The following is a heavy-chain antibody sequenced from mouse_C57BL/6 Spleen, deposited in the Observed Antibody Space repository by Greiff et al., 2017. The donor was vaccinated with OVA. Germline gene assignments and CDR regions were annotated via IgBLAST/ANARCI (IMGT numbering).Heavy chain of an antibody. V-gene: IGHV1-54*01. CDR1: GYAFTNYL. J-gene: IGHJ4*01. CDR3: ARNYYGSRGGMDY. Sequence: QVQLKESGAELVRPGTSVKVSCKASGYAFTNYLIEWVKLRPGQGLEWIGVINPGSGGTNYNEKFKGKATLTADKSSSTAYMQLSSLTSEDSAVYFCARNYYGSRGGMDYWGQGTSVTVSS. CDR2: INPGSGGT. D-gene: IGHD1-1*01.